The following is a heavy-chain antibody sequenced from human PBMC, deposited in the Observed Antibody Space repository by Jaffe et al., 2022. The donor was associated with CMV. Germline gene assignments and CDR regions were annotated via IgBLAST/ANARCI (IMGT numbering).Heavy chain of an antibody. CDR1: GYSFTRYG. CDR2: ISPNSGDT. V-gene: IGHV1-18*01. CDR3: ARDSAAVGALDY. Sequence: QVQLVQSGAEVKKPGASVKVSCKTSGYSFTRYGISWVRQAPGQGLEWMGWISPNSGDTEYARRVQGRVTVTIDTSTSTGYMELRNLRSDDTGIYYCARDSAAVGALDYWGQGTLVTVSS. D-gene: IGHD1-26*01. J-gene: IGHJ4*02.